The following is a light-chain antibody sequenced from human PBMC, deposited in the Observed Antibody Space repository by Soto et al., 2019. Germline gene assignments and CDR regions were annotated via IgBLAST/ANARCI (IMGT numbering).Light chain of an antibody. Sequence: QSALTQPRSVSGSPGQSVTISCTGTSSDVGGYNYVSWYQQHPGKAPKLMIYDVSKRPSGVPDRFSGSKSGNTASLTISGLQAEDEAHYYCCSYAGSSFYVFGTGTKVTVL. CDR1: SSDVGGYNY. V-gene: IGLV2-11*01. CDR3: CSYAGSSFYV. CDR2: DVS. J-gene: IGLJ1*01.